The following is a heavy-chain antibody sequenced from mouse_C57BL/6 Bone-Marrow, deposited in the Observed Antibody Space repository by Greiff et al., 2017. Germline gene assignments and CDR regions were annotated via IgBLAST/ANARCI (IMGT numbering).Heavy chain of an antibody. J-gene: IGHJ2*01. CDR3: TTRSSYGY. Sequence: EVHLVESGAELVRPGASVKLSCTASGFNIKDDYMHWVKQRPEQGLEWIGWIDPENGDTEYASKFQGKATITADTSSNTAYLQLSSLTSEDTAVYYCTTRSSYGYWGQGTTLTVSS. CDR2: IDPENGDT. V-gene: IGHV14-4*01. D-gene: IGHD1-1*01. CDR1: GFNIKDDY.